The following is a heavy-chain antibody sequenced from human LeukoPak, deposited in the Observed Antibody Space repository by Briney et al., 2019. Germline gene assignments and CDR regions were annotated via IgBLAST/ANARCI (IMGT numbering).Heavy chain of an antibody. CDR2: INHSGST. D-gene: IGHD2-15*01. V-gene: IGHV4-34*01. J-gene: IGHJ6*03. Sequence: SETLSLTCAVYGGSFSGYYWSWIRQPPGKGLEWIGEINHSGSTNYNPSLKSRVTISVDTSKNQFSLKLSSVTAADTAVYYCARVPFIEYYYYYMDVWGKGTTVTVSS. CDR1: GGSFSGYY. CDR3: ARVPFIEYYYYYMDV.